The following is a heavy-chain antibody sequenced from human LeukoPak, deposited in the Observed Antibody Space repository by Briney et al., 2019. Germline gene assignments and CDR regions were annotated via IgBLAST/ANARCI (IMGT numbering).Heavy chain of an antibody. J-gene: IGHJ4*02. CDR3: ADPPTVTSFHY. V-gene: IGHV3-7*03. CDR2: IKQDGSEK. D-gene: IGHD4-11*01. CDR1: VFTFSSYS. Sequence: GGSLRLACAASVFTFSSYSMHWVRQAPGKGLEWVANIKQDGSEKYYVDSVKGRFTISRDNAKNSLYLQMNSLRAEDTAIYYCADPPTVTSFHYWGQGTLVTVSS.